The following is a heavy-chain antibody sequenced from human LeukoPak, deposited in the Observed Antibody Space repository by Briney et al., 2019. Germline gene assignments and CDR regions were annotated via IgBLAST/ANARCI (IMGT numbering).Heavy chain of an antibody. D-gene: IGHD3-22*01. CDR3: AKVGQDYYDSSAYDY. Sequence: GGSLRLSCAASGFTFSSYGMSWVRQAPGKGLEWVSGISGSGGRTYFADSVKGRFTISRDNSKNTLYLQMNSLRAEDTAVYYCAKVGQDYYDSSAYDYWGRGTWSPSPQ. CDR1: GFTFSSYG. J-gene: IGHJ4*02. V-gene: IGHV3-23*01. CDR2: ISGSGGRT.